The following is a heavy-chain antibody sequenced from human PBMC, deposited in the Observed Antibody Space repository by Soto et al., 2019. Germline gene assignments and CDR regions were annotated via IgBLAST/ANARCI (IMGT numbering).Heavy chain of an antibody. J-gene: IGHJ6*02. D-gene: IGHD6-13*01. CDR3: ARGGIAAAGSYYYGMDV. CDR1: GYTFTGYY. V-gene: IGHV1-2*04. Sequence: GASVKVSCKASGYTFTGYYMHWVRQAPGQGLEWMGWINPNSGGTNYAQKFQGWVTMTRDTSISTAYMELSRLRSDDTAVYYCARGGIAAAGSYYYGMDVWGQGTTVTVS. CDR2: INPNSGGT.